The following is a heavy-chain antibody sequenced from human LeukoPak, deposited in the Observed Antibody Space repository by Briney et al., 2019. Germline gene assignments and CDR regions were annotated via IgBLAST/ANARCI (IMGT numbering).Heavy chain of an antibody. CDR2: INHGGST. D-gene: IGHD2-15*01. CDR3: ARSPYCSGGSCYRRGFDY. CDR1: GGSFSGYY. V-gene: IGHV4-34*01. J-gene: IGHJ4*02. Sequence: SETLSLTCAVYGGSFSGYYWSWIRQPPGKGLEWIGEINHGGSTNYNPSLKSRVTISVDTSKNQFSLKLSSVTAADTAVYYCARSPYCSGGSCYRRGFDYWGQGTLVTVSS.